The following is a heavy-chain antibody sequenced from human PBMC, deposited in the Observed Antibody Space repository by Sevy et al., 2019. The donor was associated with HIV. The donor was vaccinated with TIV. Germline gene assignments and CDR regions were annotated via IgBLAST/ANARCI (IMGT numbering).Heavy chain of an antibody. Sequence: SETLSLTCTVSGASISSNTYYWGWIRQPPGKDLEWIGSIYCSGSAYYNPSRKGQVTISVDTSKNQFALKVRSVTATDTAVYYCAREGQRIAQFDNWGQGTLVTVSS. D-gene: IGHD6-13*01. CDR2: IYCSGSA. V-gene: IGHV4-39*01. J-gene: IGHJ4*02. CDR3: AREGQRIAQFDN. CDR1: GASISSNTYY.